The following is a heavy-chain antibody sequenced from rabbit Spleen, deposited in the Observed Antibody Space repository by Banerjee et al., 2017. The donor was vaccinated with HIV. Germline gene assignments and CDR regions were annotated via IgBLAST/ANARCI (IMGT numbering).Heavy chain of an antibody. J-gene: IGHJ4*01. CDR3: ARDLVAVIGWNFSL. CDR2: IDPIFSST. CDR1: GFDFSNYG. Sequence: QEQLVESGGGLVQPGGSLKLSCKASGFDFSNYGVSWVRQAPGKGLEWIGYIDPIFSSTYYATWVNGRFTVSSHNAQNTLYLQLNSLTAADTATYFCARDLVAVIGWNFSLWGPGTLVTVS. D-gene: IGHD5-1*01. V-gene: IGHV1S47*01.